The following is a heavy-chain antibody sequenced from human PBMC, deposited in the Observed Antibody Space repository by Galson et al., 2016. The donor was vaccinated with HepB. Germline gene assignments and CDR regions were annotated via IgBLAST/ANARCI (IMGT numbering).Heavy chain of an antibody. CDR1: GGSIRSTQW. CDR3: AAVDYYYAMDV. J-gene: IGHJ6*02. CDR2: IYHSGNT. D-gene: IGHD4-23*01. V-gene: IGHV4-4*02. Sequence: ETLSLTCAVSGGSIRSTQWWSWVRQAPGKGLEWIGDIYHSGNTNYMPSLQSRVTILVDNSKNQFSLRLTAVTAADAAVYYCAAVDYYYAMDVWGQGTTVTVSS.